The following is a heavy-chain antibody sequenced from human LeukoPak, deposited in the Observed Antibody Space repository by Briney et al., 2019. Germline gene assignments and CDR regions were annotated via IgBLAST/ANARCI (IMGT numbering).Heavy chain of an antibody. CDR2: IYYSGST. D-gene: IGHD1-26*01. CDR1: GGSFSGYY. J-gene: IGHJ4*02. V-gene: IGHV4-59*01. Sequence: SETLSLTCAVYGGSFSGYYWSWIRQPPGKGLEWIGYIYYSGSTNYNPSLKSRVTISVDTSKNQFSLKLSSVTAADTAVYYCARVSGSYYRFDYWGQGTLVTVSS. CDR3: ARVSGSYYRFDY.